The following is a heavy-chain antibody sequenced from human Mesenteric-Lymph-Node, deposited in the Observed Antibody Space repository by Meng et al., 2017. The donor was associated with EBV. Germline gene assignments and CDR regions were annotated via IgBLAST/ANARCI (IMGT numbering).Heavy chain of an antibody. CDR1: GYTSTSNA. Sequence: QSGAEVKKPGASVKVSCKASGYTSTSNAMHSVRQAPGQRLEWMGWINAGNGNTKYSEKFQGRVTITRDTFASTAYMELSSLRSEDTAVYYCARGASTSWPVDYWGHGTLVTVSS. V-gene: IGHV1-3*01. CDR2: INAGNGNT. J-gene: IGHJ4*01. CDR3: ARGASTSWPVDY. D-gene: IGHD6-19*01.